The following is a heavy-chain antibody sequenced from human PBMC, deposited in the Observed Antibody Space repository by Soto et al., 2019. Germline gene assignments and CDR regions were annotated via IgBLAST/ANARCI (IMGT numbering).Heavy chain of an antibody. CDR1: GFTFSSYA. V-gene: IGHV3-23*01. D-gene: IGHD2-15*01. J-gene: IGHJ4*02. CDR2: MSGSGGST. CDR3: AKDGGSGGSCCSHEADY. Sequence: GGSLRLSCAASGFTFSSYAMSWVRQAPGKGLEWVSAMSGSGGSTYYADSGKGRLTSSRDNSKNTLYLQINSLTAEDTAEYYCAKDGGSGGSCCSHEADYWGQGTLVTVSS.